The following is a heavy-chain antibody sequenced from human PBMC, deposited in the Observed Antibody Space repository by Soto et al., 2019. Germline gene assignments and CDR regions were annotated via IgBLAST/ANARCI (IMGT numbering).Heavy chain of an antibody. CDR1: GGSISSYY. J-gene: IGHJ6*02. CDR3: ARGSSLYSSSWYPVRDGMDV. CDR2: IYYSGST. Sequence: PSETLSLTCTVPGGSISSYYWSRIRQPPGKGLEWIGYIYYSGSTNYNPSLKSRVTISVDTSKNQFSLKLSSVTAADTAVYYCARGSSLYSSSWYPVRDGMDVWGQGTKVTVYS. V-gene: IGHV4-59*01. D-gene: IGHD6-13*01.